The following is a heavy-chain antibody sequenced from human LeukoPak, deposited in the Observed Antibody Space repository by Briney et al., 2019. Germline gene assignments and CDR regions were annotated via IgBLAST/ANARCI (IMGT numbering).Heavy chain of an antibody. CDR1: GGCISSSSYY. J-gene: IGHJ5*02. CDR2: IYYSGST. CDR3: ARPRGSPIGGYNWFDP. D-gene: IGHD2-15*01. V-gene: IGHV4-39*01. Sequence: SETLSLTCTVSGGCISSSSYYGGWLRQPPGKGLGWVGSIYYSGSTYYNPSLKSRVTISVDTSKNQFSLKLSSVTAADTAVYYCARPRGSPIGGYNWFDPWGQGTLVTVSS.